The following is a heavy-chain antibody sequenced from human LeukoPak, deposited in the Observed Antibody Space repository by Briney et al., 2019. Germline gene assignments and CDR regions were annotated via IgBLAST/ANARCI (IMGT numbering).Heavy chain of an antibody. CDR1: GGSFSGYY. CDR2: INHSGSA. V-gene: IGHV4-34*01. CDR3: ARTPNIVVVPAAIDPGYYYYGMDV. D-gene: IGHD2-2*01. Sequence: SQTLSLTCAIYGGSFSGYYWSWIRQPPGKGLEWIGEINHSGSADYNPSLKSRVTISVDTSENQFSLKLSSVTAADTAAYYCARTPNIVVVPAAIDPGYYYYGMDVWGQGTTVTVSS. J-gene: IGHJ6*02.